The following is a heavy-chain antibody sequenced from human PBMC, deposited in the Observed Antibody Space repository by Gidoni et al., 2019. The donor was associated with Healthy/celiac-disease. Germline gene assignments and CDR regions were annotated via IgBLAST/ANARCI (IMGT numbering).Heavy chain of an antibody. CDR3: ARLGPGDGAY. CDR1: GYSFTSYW. V-gene: IGHV5-10-1*03. Sequence: EVQLVQSGAAVKKPGESLRSSCKGSGYSFTSYWISWVRQMPGNGLEWRGRIDPSASYTNYSPSFQGHVTISADKSISTTYLQWSSLKASDNAMYYCARLGPGDGAYWGQGTLVTVSS. D-gene: IGHD7-27*01. CDR2: IDPSASYT. J-gene: IGHJ4*02.